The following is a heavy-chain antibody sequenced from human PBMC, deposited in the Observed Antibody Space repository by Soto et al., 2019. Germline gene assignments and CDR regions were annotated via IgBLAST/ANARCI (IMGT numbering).Heavy chain of an antibody. D-gene: IGHD6-19*01. V-gene: IGHV1-18*01. CDR3: ARDTPLIAVAGIVYY. Sequence: GASVKVSCKASGYTFSSYGISWVRQAPGQGLEWMGWISAYNGNTNYAQKLQGRVTMTTDTSTSTAYMELRSLRSDDTAVYYCARDTPLIAVAGIVYYWGQGTLVTVSS. CDR2: ISAYNGNT. CDR1: GYTFSSYG. J-gene: IGHJ4*02.